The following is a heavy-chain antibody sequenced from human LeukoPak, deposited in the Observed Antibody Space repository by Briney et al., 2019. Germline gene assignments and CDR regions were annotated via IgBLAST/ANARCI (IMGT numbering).Heavy chain of an antibody. V-gene: IGHV3-15*01. Sequence: GGSLRLSCAASGFTFSNAWMSWVRQAPGKGLEWVGRIKSKPDGGTTDYAAPVKGRFTISRDDSKNTLYLQMNSLKTEDTAVYYCTGDILTGYVDYWGQGTLVTVSS. J-gene: IGHJ4*02. CDR1: GFTFSNAW. D-gene: IGHD3-9*01. CDR2: IKSKPDGGTT. CDR3: TGDILTGYVDY.